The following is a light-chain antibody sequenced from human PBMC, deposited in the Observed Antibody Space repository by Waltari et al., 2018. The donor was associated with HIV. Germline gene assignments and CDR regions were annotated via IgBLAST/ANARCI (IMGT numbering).Light chain of an antibody. J-gene: IGLJ3*02. CDR3: QSYDSSLSGWV. Sequence: QSVLTQPPSVSGAPGQRVTISCTGSSSNIGAGYDVHWYQQLPGTAPNLLIVGNSNRPSGVPDRFAGAKSGTSASLAITGLQAEDEADYYCQSYDSSLSGWVFGGGTELTVL. CDR2: GNS. CDR1: SSNIGAGYD. V-gene: IGLV1-40*01.